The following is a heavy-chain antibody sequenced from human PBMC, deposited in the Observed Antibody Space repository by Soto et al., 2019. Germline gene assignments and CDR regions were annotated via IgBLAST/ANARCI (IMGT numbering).Heavy chain of an antibody. CDR2: IHAGNGNT. D-gene: IGHD2-2*01. CDR3: ARAACSSTSCYNYYAYGMDV. V-gene: IGHV1-3*01. CDR1: GYTFTTYS. J-gene: IGHJ6*02. Sequence: QVQLVQSGPEMKKPGASVKLSCKASGYTFTTYSMHWVRQAPGQRLEGMGWIHAGNGNTEHSQKFQGRVTITRDTSASTAYLELGSLRSEDTAVYYCARAACSSTSCYNYYAYGMDVWGQGTAVTVS.